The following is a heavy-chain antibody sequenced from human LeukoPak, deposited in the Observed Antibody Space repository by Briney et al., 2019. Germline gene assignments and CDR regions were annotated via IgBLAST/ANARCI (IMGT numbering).Heavy chain of an antibody. CDR1: GFTFSIFS. CDR3: ARDYNC. J-gene: IGHJ4*02. CDR2: ISSSSSSI. D-gene: IGHD3-10*01. Sequence: PGGSLRLSCAASGFTFSIFSMNWVRQAPGKGLEWVSYISSSSSSIYYADSVKGRFTISRDNAKKSLYLQMNSLRAEDTAVYYCARDYNCWGQGTLVTVSS. V-gene: IGHV3-48*04.